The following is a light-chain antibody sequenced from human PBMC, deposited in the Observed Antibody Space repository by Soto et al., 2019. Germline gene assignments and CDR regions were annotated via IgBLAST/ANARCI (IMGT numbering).Light chain of an antibody. CDR2: DVS. CDR3: SSYTSSSTLYD. V-gene: IGLV2-14*01. J-gene: IGLJ1*01. CDR1: SSDVGGYNY. Sequence: QSVLTQPASVSGSPGQSITISCTGTSSDVGGYNYVSWYQQHPGKAPKLMIYDVSNRPSGVSNRFSGSKSGNTASLTISGLSAEDEADQYCSSYTSSSTLYDCGTATKVTVL.